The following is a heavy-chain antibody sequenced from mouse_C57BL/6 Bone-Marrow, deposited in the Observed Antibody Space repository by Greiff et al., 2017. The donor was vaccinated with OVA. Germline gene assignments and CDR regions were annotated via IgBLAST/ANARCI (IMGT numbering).Heavy chain of an antibody. CDR3: ARSRFSWFAD. CDR2: IDPSDSYT. V-gene: IGHV1-69*01. J-gene: IGHJ3*01. Sequence: VHLHQPGADPVLPGASLHLSCKSSLSHLTIYFMHFSKHTPLPFLSWIGEIDPSDSYTNYKQKFKGKSTLTVDKSSSTAYMQLSSLTSEDSAVYYCARSRFSWFADWGQGTLVTVSA. CDR1: LSHLTIYF.